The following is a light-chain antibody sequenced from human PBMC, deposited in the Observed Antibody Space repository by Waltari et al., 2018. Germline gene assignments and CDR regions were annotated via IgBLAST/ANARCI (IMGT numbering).Light chain of an antibody. V-gene: IGLV3-1*01. J-gene: IGLJ1*01. CDR2: RDD. CDR3: QAWDSSAFV. Sequence: SYEVTQPPSVSVSPRQRATITCSGEKWGSKYVSWYQQKSGQSPVLVIYRDDKRPSGIPERFSGSNSGNTATLTISGTQPMDEADYYCQAWDSSAFVFGAGTKVTVL. CDR1: KWGSKY.